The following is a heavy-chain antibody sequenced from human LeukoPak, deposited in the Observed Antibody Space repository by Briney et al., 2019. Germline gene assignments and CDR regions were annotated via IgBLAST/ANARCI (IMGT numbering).Heavy chain of an antibody. Sequence: GGSLGLSCAASGFTFSSYSMNWVRQAPGKGLEWVSSISSSSSYIYYADSVKGRFTISRDNAKNSLYLQMNSLRAEDTAVYYCARDPSFAVAGTPWGQGTLVTVSS. CDR3: ARDPSFAVAGTP. CDR2: ISSSSSYI. J-gene: IGHJ5*02. D-gene: IGHD6-19*01. CDR1: GFTFSSYS. V-gene: IGHV3-21*01.